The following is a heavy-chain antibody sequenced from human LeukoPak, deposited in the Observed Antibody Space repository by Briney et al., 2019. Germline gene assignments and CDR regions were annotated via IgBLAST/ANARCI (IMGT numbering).Heavy chain of an antibody. D-gene: IGHD6-13*01. V-gene: IGHV3-30*18. J-gene: IGHJ4*02. CDR3: AKDRDSSWYSGCFDY. Sequence: GGSLRLSCAASGFTFTSYGMHWVRQAPGKGLEWVAVISYDGTYKYYAGSVKGRFTISRDDSKNTLYLQTNSLSAEDTAVYYCAKDRDSSWYSGCFDYWGQGTLVTVSS. CDR1: GFTFTSYG. CDR2: ISYDGTYK.